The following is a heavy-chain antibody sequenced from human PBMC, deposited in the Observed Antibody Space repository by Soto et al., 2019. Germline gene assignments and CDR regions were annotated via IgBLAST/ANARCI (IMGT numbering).Heavy chain of an antibody. V-gene: IGHV4-30-4*01. CDR2: IYYSGST. CDR3: ARDSILLSGRWFDP. Sequence: SETLSLTCTVSGGSISGGDYYWSWIRQPPGKGLEWIGYIYYSGSTYYNPSLKSRVTISVDTSKNQFSLKLSSVTAADTAVYYCARDSILLSGRWFDPWGQGTLVTVSS. CDR1: GGSISGGDYY. J-gene: IGHJ5*02. D-gene: IGHD2-21*01.